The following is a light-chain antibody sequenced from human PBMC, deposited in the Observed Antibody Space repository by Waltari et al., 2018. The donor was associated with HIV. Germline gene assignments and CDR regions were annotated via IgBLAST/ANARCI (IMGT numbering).Light chain of an antibody. CDR1: HTDGGGFNY. V-gene: IGLV2-14*03. CDR3: SSYTTTTRIVL. J-gene: IGLJ3*02. CDR2: AVS. Sequence: QSALAQPASVSGSPRQSITISCTGIHTDGGGFNYVSWYQQKRGGSPQLIIYAVSDGPSGVSYRFSGSKSGNTASLTISGLQAADEADYYCSSYTTTTRIVLFGGGTKLTVL.